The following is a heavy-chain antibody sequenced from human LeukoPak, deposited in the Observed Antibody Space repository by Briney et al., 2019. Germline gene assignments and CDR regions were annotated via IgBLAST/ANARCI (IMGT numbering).Heavy chain of an antibody. CDR1: GGSISSYY. V-gene: IGHV4-59*08. J-gene: IGHJ5*02. CDR2: IYYSGST. CDR3: ARHAHSSGWRGDP. D-gene: IGHD6-19*01. Sequence: SETLSLTCTVSGGSISSYYWSWIRQPPGKGLEWIGYIYYSGSTNYNPSLKSRVTISVDTSKNQFSLKLSSVTAADTAVYYCARHAHSSGWRGDPWGQGTLVTVSS.